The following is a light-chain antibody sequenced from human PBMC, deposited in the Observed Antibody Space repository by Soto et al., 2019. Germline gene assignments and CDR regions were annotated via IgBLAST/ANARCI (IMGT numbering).Light chain of an antibody. CDR1: SSNIGAGYD. CDR3: QSYDSSLSGVV. Sequence: QSVPTQPPSVSGAPGQRVTISCTGSSSNIGAGYDVHWYQQLPGTAPKLLIYGNSNRPSRVPDRFSGSKSGTSASLAITGLQAEDEADYYCQSYDSSLSGVVFGGGTKLTVL. J-gene: IGLJ2*01. V-gene: IGLV1-40*01. CDR2: GNS.